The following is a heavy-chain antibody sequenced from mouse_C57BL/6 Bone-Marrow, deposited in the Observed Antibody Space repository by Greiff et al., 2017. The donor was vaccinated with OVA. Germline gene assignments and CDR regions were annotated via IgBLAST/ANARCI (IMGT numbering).Heavy chain of an antibody. CDR1: GFSLTSYG. J-gene: IGHJ4*01. CDR2: IWSGGST. V-gene: IGHV2-2*01. CDR3: ARKSLLGRIGYAMDY. D-gene: IGHD4-1*01. Sequence: QVQLKESGPGLVQPSQSLSITCTVSGFSLTSYGVHWVRQSPGKGLEWLGVIWSGGSTDYNAAFISRLSISKDNSTSQVFFKKNSLQADDTAIYYCARKSLLGRIGYAMDYWGQGTSVTVSS.